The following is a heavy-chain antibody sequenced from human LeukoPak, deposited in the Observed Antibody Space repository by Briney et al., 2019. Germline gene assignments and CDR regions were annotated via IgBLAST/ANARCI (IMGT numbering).Heavy chain of an antibody. D-gene: IGHD1-26*01. CDR3: ARDSGSYYPRFDY. CDR2: IYHSGST. CDR1: GDSIITNHW. Sequence: SGTLSLTCAVSGDSIITNHWWSWVRQPPGKGLEWIGEIYHSGSTNYNPSLKSRVTISVDTSKNQFSLKLSSVTAADTAVYYCARDSGSYYPRFDYWGQGTLVTVSS. J-gene: IGHJ4*02. V-gene: IGHV4-4*02.